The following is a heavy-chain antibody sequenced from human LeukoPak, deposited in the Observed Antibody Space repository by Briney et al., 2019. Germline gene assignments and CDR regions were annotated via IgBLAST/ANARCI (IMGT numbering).Heavy chain of an antibody. Sequence: ASVKVSCKASGYTFTGYYMHWVRQAPGQGLEWMGWINPNSGGTNYAQKFQGRVTMTRDTSISTAYMELSRLRSDDTAVYYCARSMGAWFGELSITFDYRGQGTLVTVSS. CDR1: GYTFTGYY. CDR3: ARSMGAWFGELSITFDY. J-gene: IGHJ4*02. D-gene: IGHD3-10*01. CDR2: INPNSGGT. V-gene: IGHV1-2*02.